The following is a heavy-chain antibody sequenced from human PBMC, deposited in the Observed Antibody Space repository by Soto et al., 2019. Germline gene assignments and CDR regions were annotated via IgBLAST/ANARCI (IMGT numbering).Heavy chain of an antibody. Sequence: EVQLVESGGGLVQPGGSLILSCSASEFPVSTTYMSWVRQAPGKGLECVSIIFANDNTYYGDSVKGRVTISRRNSRSTLYLQMNSLGPEDTAVYYCVRDLGDGYKSAWGQGTLVTVSS. CDR3: VRDLGDGYKSA. J-gene: IGHJ4*02. V-gene: IGHV3-53*04. D-gene: IGHD5-12*01. CDR2: IFANDNT. CDR1: EFPVSTTY.